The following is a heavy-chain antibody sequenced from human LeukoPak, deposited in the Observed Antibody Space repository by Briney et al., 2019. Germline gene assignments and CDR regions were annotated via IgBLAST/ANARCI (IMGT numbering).Heavy chain of an antibody. J-gene: IGHJ4*02. CDR3: AKDIDGYNPTAFDC. Sequence: GGSLRLSCAASGFTFSSYAMSWVRQAPGKGLEWVSAISGSGGSTYYADSVKGRFSISRDNSKNTLYLQMNSLRAEDTAVYYRAKDIDGYNPTAFDCWGQGTLVTVSS. CDR1: GFTFSSYA. CDR2: ISGSGGST. D-gene: IGHD5-24*01. V-gene: IGHV3-23*01.